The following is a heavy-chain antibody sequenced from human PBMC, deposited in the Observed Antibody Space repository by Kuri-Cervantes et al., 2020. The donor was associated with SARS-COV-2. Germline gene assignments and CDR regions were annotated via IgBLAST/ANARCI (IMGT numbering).Heavy chain of an antibody. CDR3: ARVSWLTDAFDI. J-gene: IGHJ3*02. D-gene: IGHD3-22*01. V-gene: IGHV3-23*01. Sequence: GGSLRLSCAASGFTVSSNYMSWVRQAPGKGLEWVSAISGSGGSTYYADSVKGRFTISRDNSKNTLYLQMNSLRAEDTAVYYCARVSWLTDAFDIWGQGTMVTVSS. CDR2: ISGSGGST. CDR1: GFTVSSNY.